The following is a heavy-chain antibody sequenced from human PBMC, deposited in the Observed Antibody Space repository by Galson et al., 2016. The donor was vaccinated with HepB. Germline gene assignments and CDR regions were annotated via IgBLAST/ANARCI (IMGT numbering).Heavy chain of an antibody. Sequence: SLRLSCAASGFTFSSYWMTWVRQAPGKGLEWVANIKQDGIEKYHVDYVKGRFTISRDNAKNSLYLQMNSLRAEDTAVYYCARDLGFCSGCICYGDAFDICGLGTVGTFSA. J-gene: IGHJ3*02. CDR3: ARDLGFCSGCICYGDAFDI. CDR1: GFTFSSYW. V-gene: IGHV3-7*01. CDR2: IKQDGIEK. D-gene: IGHD2-15*01.